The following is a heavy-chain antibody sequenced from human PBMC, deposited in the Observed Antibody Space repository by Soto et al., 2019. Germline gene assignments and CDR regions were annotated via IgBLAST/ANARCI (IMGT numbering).Heavy chain of an antibody. CDR3: AIDRGKDLGPDPYYYYGMDV. CDR1: GFTFSSYG. CDR2: ISYDGSNK. Sequence: GGALRLSCSASGFTFSSYGMHWVRQAPGKGLEWLAVISYDGSNKYYADSVKGRFTISRDNSKNTLYLQMNSLRAEDTAVYYCAIDRGKDLGPDPYYYYGMDVWGQGTTVTVSS. D-gene: IGHD3-16*01. J-gene: IGHJ6*02. V-gene: IGHV3-30*03.